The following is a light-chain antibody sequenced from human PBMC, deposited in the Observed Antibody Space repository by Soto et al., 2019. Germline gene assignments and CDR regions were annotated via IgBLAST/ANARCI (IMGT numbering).Light chain of an antibody. J-gene: IGKJ1*01. V-gene: IGKV3-20*01. CDR3: QQYGSSPTT. CDR2: GAS. Sequence: IVLTQSPCTLSLSPGERATLSCRASQSVSSSYLAWYQQKPGQAPRLLMYGASSRATGIPDRFSGSGSGTDFTLTIARLEPEDFAVYYCQQYGSSPTTFGQGTKV. CDR1: QSVSSSY.